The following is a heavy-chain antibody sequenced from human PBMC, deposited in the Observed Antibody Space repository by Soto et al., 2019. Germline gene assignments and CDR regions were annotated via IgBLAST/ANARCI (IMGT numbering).Heavy chain of an antibody. V-gene: IGHV2-5*02. CDR2: IYWDDDK. D-gene: IGHD6-13*01. Sequence: QITLKESGPTLVKPTQTLTLTCTFSGFSFSTSAVGVGWIRQPPGKALEWLALIYWDDDKRYSPSLKSRLTITKDTSRNQVVVTMTNMDPVDTATYYWAHVYWDASGTRYYFDYWGQGTLVTVSS. CDR3: AHVYWDASGTRYYFDY. CDR1: GFSFSTSAVG. J-gene: IGHJ4*02.